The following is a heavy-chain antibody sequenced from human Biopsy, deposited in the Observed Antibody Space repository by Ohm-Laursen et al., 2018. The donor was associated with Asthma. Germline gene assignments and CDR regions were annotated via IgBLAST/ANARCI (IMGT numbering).Heavy chain of an antibody. CDR3: VRDGTDDAFDI. D-gene: IGHD1-1*01. CDR2: ISKDASTQ. V-gene: IGHV3-30*01. Sequence: SLGLSCAASGFSFSNFAIHWVRQAPGKGLDWVGVISKDASTQDYADSVKGRFTMARDNSKNTLDLQMNSLREEDTAVYYCVRDGTDDAFDIWGQGTVVSVSS. J-gene: IGHJ3*02. CDR1: GFSFSNFA.